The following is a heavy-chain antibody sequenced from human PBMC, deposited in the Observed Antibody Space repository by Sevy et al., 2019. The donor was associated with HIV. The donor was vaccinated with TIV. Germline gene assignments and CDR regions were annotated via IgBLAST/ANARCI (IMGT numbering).Heavy chain of an antibody. Sequence: GGSLRLSCTTSGFPFGDYAMNWIRQAPGKGLEWVAFIRSKAYGGTTEYAASVKGRFTISRDDSKSMAYLQMNSLKTEDTGVYYCTRNRGWELLTYHYYYMDVWGKGTTVTVSS. D-gene: IGHD1-26*01. CDR1: GFPFGDYA. CDR3: TRNRGWELLTYHYYYMDV. V-gene: IGHV3-49*03. CDR2: IRSKAYGGTT. J-gene: IGHJ6*03.